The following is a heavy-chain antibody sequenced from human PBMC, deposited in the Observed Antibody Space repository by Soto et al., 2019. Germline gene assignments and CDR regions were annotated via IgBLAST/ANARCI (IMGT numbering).Heavy chain of an antibody. J-gene: IGHJ4*01. D-gene: IGHD1-26*01. CDR1: GFTFSSYA. Sequence: LRLSWEASGFTFSSYAMTWVRQAPGKGLEWVSTISGSGGSTYYADSVKGRFTSSRDNSKHTLHLQVNSLRAEDTAVSYCAKGTAWEDYFDCWGQGNRVTVSS. CDR2: ISGSGGST. V-gene: IGHV3-23*01. CDR3: AKGTAWEDYFDC.